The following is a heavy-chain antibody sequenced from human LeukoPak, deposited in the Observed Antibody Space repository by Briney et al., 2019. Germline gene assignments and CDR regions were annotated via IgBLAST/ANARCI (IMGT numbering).Heavy chain of an antibody. D-gene: IGHD6-19*01. CDR3: ARDSQLWQWLETDITPFFDY. CDR1: GFTFSSYW. CDR2: IKQDGSEK. V-gene: IGHV3-7*01. J-gene: IGHJ4*02. Sequence: GGSLRLSCAASGFTFSSYWMSWVRQAPGKGLEWVAYIKQDGSEKYYVDSVKGRFTISRDNAKNSLYLQMNSLRAEDTAVYYCARDSQLWQWLETDITPFFDYWGQGTLVTVSS.